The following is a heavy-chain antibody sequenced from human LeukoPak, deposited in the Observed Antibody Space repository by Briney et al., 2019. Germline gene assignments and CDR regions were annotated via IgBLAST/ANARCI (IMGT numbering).Heavy chain of an antibody. CDR2: IIPIFGTA. D-gene: IGHD3-16*02. CDR1: GYTFRDYF. Sequence: ASVKVSCKASGYTFRDYFMFWVRQAPGQGLEWMGRIIPIFGTANYAQKFQGRVTVTTDESTSTAYMELSSLRSEDTAVYYCARGPPLRLGELSSWSQGTLVTVSS. CDR3: ARGPPLRLGELSS. V-gene: IGHV1-69*05. J-gene: IGHJ5*02.